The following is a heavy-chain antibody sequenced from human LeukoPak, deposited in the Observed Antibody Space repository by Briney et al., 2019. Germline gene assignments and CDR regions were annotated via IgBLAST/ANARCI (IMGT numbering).Heavy chain of an antibody. V-gene: IGHV3-23*01. CDR1: GFTFNNYA. CDR3: AKVVSHSSGWYYFDY. J-gene: IGHJ4*02. CDR2: ISGSGGTT. Sequence: GGSLRLSCAASGFTFNNYAMNWVRQAPGKGLEWVSVISGSGGTTYYADSVKGRFTISRDNSKNTLYLQMNSLRAEDTAVYYCAKVVSHSSGWYYFDYWGQGALVTVSS. D-gene: IGHD6-19*01.